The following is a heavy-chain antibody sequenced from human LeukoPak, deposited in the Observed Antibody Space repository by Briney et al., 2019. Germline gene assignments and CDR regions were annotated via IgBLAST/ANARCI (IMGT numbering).Heavy chain of an antibody. CDR3: ARHERGTTGAYYYMDV. D-gene: IGHD1-7*01. CDR2: IIPIFGTA. V-gene: IGHV1-69*01. Sequence: SVKVSCKASGGTFSSYAISWVRQAPGQGLEWMGGIIPIFGTANYAQKFQGRVTITADESTSTAYMELSSLRSEDTAVYYCARHERGTTGAYYYMDVWGKGTTVTVSS. J-gene: IGHJ6*03. CDR1: GGTFSSYA.